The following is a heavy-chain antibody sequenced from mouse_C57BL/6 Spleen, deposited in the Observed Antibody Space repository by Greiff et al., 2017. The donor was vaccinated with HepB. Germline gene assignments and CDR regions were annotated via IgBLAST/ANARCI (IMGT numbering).Heavy chain of an antibody. CDR3: ARGGGGYYGDYAMDY. CDR2: ISYDGSN. Sequence: EVQLQQSGPGLVKPSQSLSLTCSVTGYSITSGYYWNWIRQFPGNKLEWMGYISYDGSNNYNPSLKNRISITLDTSKNQFFLKLNSVTTEDTATYYCARGGGGYYGDYAMDYWGQGTSVTVSS. D-gene: IGHD2-3*01. V-gene: IGHV3-6*01. CDR1: GYSITSGYY. J-gene: IGHJ4*01.